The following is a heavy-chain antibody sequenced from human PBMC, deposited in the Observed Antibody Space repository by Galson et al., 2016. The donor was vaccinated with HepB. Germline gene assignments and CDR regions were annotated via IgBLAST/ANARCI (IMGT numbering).Heavy chain of an antibody. V-gene: IGHV1-3*04. D-gene: IGHD1-26*01. Sequence: SVKVSCKASGYSFLHYTIHWVRLAPGQGLEWMGWITTDNEYTKYSQRFQGRVAFTRDTSASTVYMELGRLTSEDTAVYYCTRVGGVLGSRLAAFDIRGQGTLVTVSS. CDR1: GYSFLHYT. J-gene: IGHJ3*02. CDR2: ITTDNEYT. CDR3: TRVGGVLGSRLAAFDI.